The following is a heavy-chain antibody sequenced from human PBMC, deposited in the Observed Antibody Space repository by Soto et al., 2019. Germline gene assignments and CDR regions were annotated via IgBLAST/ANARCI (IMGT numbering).Heavy chain of an antibody. V-gene: IGHV5-10-1*01. D-gene: IGHD3-10*02. Sequence: PGESLKISCKVSGYSFTSYWISWGRQMPGKGLEWMGRIDPSDSYTNYSPSFQGHVTISADKSISTAYLQWSSLKASDTAVYYCARLHMFNYYGMDVWGRGTTVTVSS. CDR1: GYSFTSYW. J-gene: IGHJ6*02. CDR2: IDPSDSYT. CDR3: ARLHMFNYYGMDV.